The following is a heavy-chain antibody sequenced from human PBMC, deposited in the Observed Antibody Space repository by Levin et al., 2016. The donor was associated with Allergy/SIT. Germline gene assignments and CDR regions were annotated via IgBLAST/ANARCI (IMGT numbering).Heavy chain of an antibody. J-gene: IGHJ4*01. Sequence: GESLKISCAASSFDISTKYMAWVRQSPGKGLDWVSTIFDSGTTHYADSVRGRFLISRDTSLNTLFLQMNTLRVDDTAVYYCVRLMEGSHFDSWGHGSLVTVLS. CDR1: SFDISTKY. CDR3: VRLMEGSHFDS. V-gene: IGHV3-53*01. D-gene: IGHD3-10*01. CDR2: IFDSGTT.